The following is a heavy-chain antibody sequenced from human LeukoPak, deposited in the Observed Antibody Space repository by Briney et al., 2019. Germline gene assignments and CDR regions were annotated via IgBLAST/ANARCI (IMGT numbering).Heavy chain of an antibody. CDR3: AREAGVVGTTDFDY. D-gene: IGHD1-14*01. Sequence: ASVKVSCKASGYIFTGYYMHWVRQAPGQGPEWMGWINPNSGGTNYAQKFQGRVTMTRDTSISTAYMELSRLTSDDTAVYYCAREAGVVGTTDFDYWGQGTLVTVSS. J-gene: IGHJ4*02. CDR2: INPNSGGT. CDR1: GYIFTGYY. V-gene: IGHV1-2*02.